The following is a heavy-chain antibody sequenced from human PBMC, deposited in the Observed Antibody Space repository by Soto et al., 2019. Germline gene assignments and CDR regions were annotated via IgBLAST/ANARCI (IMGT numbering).Heavy chain of an antibody. J-gene: IGHJ4*02. V-gene: IGHV3-7*01. Sequence: LSLTCAASGFTFSSYWMSWVRQAPGKGLEWVANIKQDGSEKYYVDSVKGRFTISRDNAKNSLYLQMNSLRAEDTAVYYCARDGASGYSYDYWGQGTLVTVSS. CDR3: ARDGASGYSYDY. CDR1: GFTFSSYW. D-gene: IGHD5-18*01. CDR2: IKQDGSEK.